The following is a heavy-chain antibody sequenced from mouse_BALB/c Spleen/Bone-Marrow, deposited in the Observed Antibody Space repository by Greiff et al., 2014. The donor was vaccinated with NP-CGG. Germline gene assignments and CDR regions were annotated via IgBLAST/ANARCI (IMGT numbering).Heavy chain of an antibody. CDR2: IDPSDSET. Sequence: VQLQQSGAELVKPGAPVKLSCKASGYTFTSYWMNWVKQRPGRGLEWIGRIDPSDSETHYNQKFKDKATLTVDKSSSTAYIQLSSLTSEDSAVYYCARDGVITSYHAMDYWGQGTSVTVSS. D-gene: IGHD2-4*01. J-gene: IGHJ4*01. CDR1: GYTFTSYW. V-gene: IGHV1-69*02. CDR3: ARDGVITSYHAMDY.